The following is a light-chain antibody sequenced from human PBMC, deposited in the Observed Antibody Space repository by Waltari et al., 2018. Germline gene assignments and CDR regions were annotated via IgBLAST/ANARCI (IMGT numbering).Light chain of an antibody. CDR2: DVS. V-gene: IGLV2-14*03. CDR1: SSDVGTYNY. J-gene: IGLJ2*01. Sequence: QSALTQPASVSGSPGQSITISCTGTSSDVGTYNYVSWYQQHPGKAPKLMIFDVSIRPSGVSHRFSGSKSGNPASLTISWLQAEDEADYYCSSYISSSTLELFGGGTSLTVL. CDR3: SSYISSSTLEL.